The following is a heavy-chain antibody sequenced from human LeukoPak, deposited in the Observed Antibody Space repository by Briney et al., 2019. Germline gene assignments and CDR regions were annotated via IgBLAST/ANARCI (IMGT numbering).Heavy chain of an antibody. D-gene: IGHD2-2*01. CDR2: IYYSGST. CDR1: GGSFSGYY. V-gene: IGHV4-34*01. CDR3: ARICSSTSCYEDV. Sequence: SETLSLTCAVYGGSFSGYYWSWIRQPPGKGLEWIGSIYYSGSTYYNPSLKSRVTISVDTSKNQFSLKLSSVTAADTAVYYCARICSSTSCYEDVWGKGTTVTVSS. J-gene: IGHJ6*04.